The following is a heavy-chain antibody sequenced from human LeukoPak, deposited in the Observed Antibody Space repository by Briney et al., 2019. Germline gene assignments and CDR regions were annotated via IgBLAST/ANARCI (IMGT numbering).Heavy chain of an antibody. CDR2: IYNDGST. V-gene: IGHV3-53*01. CDR1: GLTVSSSY. Sequence: GGSLRLSCAASGLTVSSSYMSWVRQAPGKGLEWVSIIYNDGSTYYADSMKGRFTISRDNSKNTLYLQVNSLRAEDTAMYYRARNILFAFDLWGQGTMVTVSS. D-gene: IGHD2/OR15-2a*01. CDR3: ARNILFAFDL. J-gene: IGHJ3*01.